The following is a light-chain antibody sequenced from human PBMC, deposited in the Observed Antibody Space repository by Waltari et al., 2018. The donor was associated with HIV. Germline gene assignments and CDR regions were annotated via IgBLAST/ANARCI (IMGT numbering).Light chain of an antibody. V-gene: IGLV3-21*04. Sequence: SSRLTQPPSVSVAPGATATITCGALTIERKSVHWYQQKAGQAPVVVLSYDTDRPAGIPERFSGFNSGHSATLIISRVGAGDEADYYCQVWDSASDHVLFGGGTRLTVL. CDR1: TIERKS. CDR2: YDT. J-gene: IGLJ2*01. CDR3: QVWDSASDHVL.